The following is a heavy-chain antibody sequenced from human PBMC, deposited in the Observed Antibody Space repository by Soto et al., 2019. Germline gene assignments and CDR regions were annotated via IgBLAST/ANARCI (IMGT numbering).Heavy chain of an antibody. CDR3: ARIQGWGFDY. J-gene: IGHJ4*02. D-gene: IGHD3-16*01. V-gene: IGHV3-11*01. CDR1: GFTFSDYY. Sequence: QVRLVESGGGLVKPGGSLRLSCAASGFTFSDYYMSWIRQAPGKGLEWVSYITSSSGAMYYQDSVKGRFTISRDNAKNSLYLQMNTLRAEDTAVYYCARIQGWGFDYWARGPWSPSPQ. CDR2: ITSSSGAM.